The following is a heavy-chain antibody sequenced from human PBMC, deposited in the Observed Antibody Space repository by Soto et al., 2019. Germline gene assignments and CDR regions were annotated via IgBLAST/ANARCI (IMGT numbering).Heavy chain of an antibody. V-gene: IGHV5-51*01. CDR2: IYPGDSDT. CDR3: ARMDVDTGMAPRE. D-gene: IGHD5-18*01. CDR1: AYTFTSYW. J-gene: IGHJ4*02. Sequence: PGESLKISCKGSAYTFTSYWIGWLRQMPGKGLEWMGIIYPGDSDTRYSPSFEGQVTISADKPISTAYLQWSSLKASDTAMYYCARMDVDTGMAPREWGQGTLVTVSS.